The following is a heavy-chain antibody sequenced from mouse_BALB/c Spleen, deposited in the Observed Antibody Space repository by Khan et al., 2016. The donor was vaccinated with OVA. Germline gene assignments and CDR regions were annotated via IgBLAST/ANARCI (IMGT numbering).Heavy chain of an antibody. V-gene: IGHV5-17*02. CDR3: ATSYFYGYYFDY. J-gene: IGHJ2*01. D-gene: IGHD1-1*01. CDR2: ISGDTSTI. Sequence: EVELVESGGGLVQPGGSRKLSCAASGFTFSNYGMHWVRQAPEKGLEWVAFISGDTSTIYYADTVKGRFTISRDNPKNTLFLQMTSLMSEDTARYYCATSYFYGYYFDYWGPGTTLTVSP. CDR1: GFTFSNYG.